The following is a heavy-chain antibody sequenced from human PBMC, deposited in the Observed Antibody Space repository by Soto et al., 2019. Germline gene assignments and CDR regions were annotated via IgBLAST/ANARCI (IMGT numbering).Heavy chain of an antibody. V-gene: IGHV1-2*04. CDR1: GYTFTGYY. D-gene: IGHD6-6*01. Sequence: ASVKVSCKASGYTFTGYYMHWVRQAPGQGLEWMGWINPNSGGTNYAQKFQGWVTMTRDTSISTAYMELSRLRSDDTAVYYCARDLRGLVRKPSIAATQIPDRPFYYYGMDVWGQGTTVTVSS. CDR3: ARDLRGLVRKPSIAATQIPDRPFYYYGMDV. CDR2: INPNSGGT. J-gene: IGHJ6*02.